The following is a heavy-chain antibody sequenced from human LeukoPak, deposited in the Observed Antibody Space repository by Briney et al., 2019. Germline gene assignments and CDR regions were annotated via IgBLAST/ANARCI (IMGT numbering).Heavy chain of an antibody. Sequence: TLSLTCTVSGCTISSGGLYWVRQAPHQGQGLDSIVYICYSGSTYYNPSHNSRITISVYTYKNRFSLKLISVTAADAAVYYCGGAIVGDSDFDTQFDIWGQGTLVTV. CDR2: ICYSGST. D-gene: IGHD2-15*01. CDR1: GCTISSGGLY. J-gene: IGHJ3*02. V-gene: IGHV4-31*03. CDR3: GGAIVGDSDFDTQFDI.